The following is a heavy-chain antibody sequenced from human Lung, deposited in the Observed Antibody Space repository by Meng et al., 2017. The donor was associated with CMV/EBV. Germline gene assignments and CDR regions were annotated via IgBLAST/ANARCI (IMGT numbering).Heavy chain of an antibody. D-gene: IGHD2-2*02. CDR3: ARYFVYCSSTSWYMGDLHYYGLDV. Sequence: SCAASGSPSSTPGMNWVRKAPGKGLAWVSYMSSSTSTLYYADSVKGRFTISRDNAKNSLYLEMNSLRAEETAVYDCARYFVYCSSTSWYMGDLHYYGLDVXGQGXTVTVSS. J-gene: IGHJ6*02. CDR2: MSSSTSTL. V-gene: IGHV3-48*04. CDR1: GSPSSTPG.